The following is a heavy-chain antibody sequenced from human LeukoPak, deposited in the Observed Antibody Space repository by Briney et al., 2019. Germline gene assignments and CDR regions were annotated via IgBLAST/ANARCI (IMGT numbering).Heavy chain of an antibody. V-gene: IGHV4-59*08. CDR1: DASITVHY. CDR3: ARPLGGGIYFYY. Sequence: SETLSLTCTVSDASITVHYWSWIRQPPGKGLEWIGFIYYSGTTNYNPSLKSRVTISVDTSKNQFSLTLSSVTAADTAVYYCARPLGGGIYFYYWGQGTLVTVSS. J-gene: IGHJ4*02. CDR2: IYYSGTT. D-gene: IGHD3-16*01.